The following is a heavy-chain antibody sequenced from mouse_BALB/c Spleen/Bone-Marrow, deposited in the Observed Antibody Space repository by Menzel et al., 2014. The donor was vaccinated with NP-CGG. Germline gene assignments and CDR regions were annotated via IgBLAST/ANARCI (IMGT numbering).Heavy chain of an antibody. J-gene: IGHJ2*01. CDR2: INPSTGYT. D-gene: IGHD2-3*01. CDR1: GYTFTSYW. CDR3: ARFYGGYYLPLDY. Sequence: QVQLQQSGAELAKPGASVKMSCKASGYTFTSYWIHWIKQRPGQGLEWLGYINPSTGYTEYNQKFKDKATLTADKSSSTAYMQLTSLTSDDSAVYYCARFYGGYYLPLDYWGQGTTLTVSS. V-gene: IGHV1-7*01.